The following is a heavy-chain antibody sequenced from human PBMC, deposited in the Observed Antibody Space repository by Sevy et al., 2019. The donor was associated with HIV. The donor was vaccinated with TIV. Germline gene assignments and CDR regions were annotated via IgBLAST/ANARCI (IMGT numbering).Heavy chain of an antibody. Sequence: GGSLRLSCVASGFTVSGDYMNWIRQAPGKGLEWVSVISNDGYKYYADSVAGRFTASRDISQNIVYLQMHNLRVEDTAVYYCARRGAIDVRGQGTTVTVSS. CDR3: ARRGAIDV. CDR2: ISNDGYK. D-gene: IGHD5-12*01. CDR1: GFTVSGDY. J-gene: IGHJ6*02. V-gene: IGHV3-53*01.